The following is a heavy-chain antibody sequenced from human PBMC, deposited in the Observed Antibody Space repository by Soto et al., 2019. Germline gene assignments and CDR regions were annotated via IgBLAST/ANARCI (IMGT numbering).Heavy chain of an antibody. Sequence: HPGGSLRLSCAASGFTFSGSAMHWVRQASGKGLEWVGRIRSKANSYATAYAASVKGRFTISRDDSKNTAYLQMNSLKTEDTAVYYCACKTYYYDSSGYYAAAFDICGQGTMVTVS. CDR1: GFTFSGSA. CDR2: IRSKANSYAT. CDR3: ACKTYYYDSSGYYAAAFDI. V-gene: IGHV3-73*01. D-gene: IGHD3-22*01. J-gene: IGHJ3*02.